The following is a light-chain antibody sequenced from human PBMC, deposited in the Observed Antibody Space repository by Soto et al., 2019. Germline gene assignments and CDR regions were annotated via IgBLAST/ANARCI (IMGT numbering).Light chain of an antibody. CDR3: QQYNSYPGT. CDR2: KAY. Sequence: DIQMTQSPSTLSAFVGDRVTITCRASQSISSWLAWYQQKPGKAAKLLIYKAYSLESGVTSRFSGSGSGTEFTLTISSLQPDDFATYYCQQYNSYPGTFGQGTRLDIK. CDR1: QSISSW. J-gene: IGKJ2*01. V-gene: IGKV1-5*03.